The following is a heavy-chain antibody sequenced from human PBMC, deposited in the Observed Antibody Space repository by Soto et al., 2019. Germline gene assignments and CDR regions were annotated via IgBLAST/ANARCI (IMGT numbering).Heavy chain of an antibody. V-gene: IGHV1-3*01. J-gene: IGHJ5*02. CDR1: GYTFTSYA. D-gene: IGHD1-26*01. Sequence: GASVKVSCKASGYTFTSYAMHWVRQAPGQRLEWMGWINAGNGNTKYSQKFQGRVTITRDTSASTAYMELSSLRSEDTAVYYCARAEKWELTYWFDPWGQGTLVTSPQ. CDR2: INAGNGNT. CDR3: ARAEKWELTYWFDP.